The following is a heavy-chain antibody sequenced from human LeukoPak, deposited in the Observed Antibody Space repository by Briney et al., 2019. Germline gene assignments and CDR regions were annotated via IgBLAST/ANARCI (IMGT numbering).Heavy chain of an antibody. CDR3: ARETGYSYGYGY. V-gene: IGHV1-69*13. CDR1: GGTFSSYA. J-gene: IGHJ4*02. D-gene: IGHD5-18*01. CDR2: IIPIFGTA. Sequence: ASVKVSCKASGGTFSSYAISWVRQAPGQGLEWMGGIIPIFGTANYAQKFQGRVTITADESTSTAYVELSSLRSEDTAVYYCARETGYSYGYGYWGQGTLVTVSS.